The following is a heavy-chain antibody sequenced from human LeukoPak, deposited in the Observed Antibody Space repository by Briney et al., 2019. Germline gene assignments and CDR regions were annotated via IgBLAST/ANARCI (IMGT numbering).Heavy chain of an antibody. CDR1: GFSLYSYA. CDR3: AKAYGSGSYYNTNWFDP. Sequence: PGGSLRLSCVASGFSLYSYAVNWVRQAPGKGLEWVSAITGSGTYTYYADSVKGRFTISRDNSKNTLYLQMSSLRAEDTAPYYCAKAYGSGSYYNTNWFDPWGQGTLVTVSS. D-gene: IGHD3-10*01. V-gene: IGHV3-23*01. CDR2: ITGSGTYT. J-gene: IGHJ5*02.